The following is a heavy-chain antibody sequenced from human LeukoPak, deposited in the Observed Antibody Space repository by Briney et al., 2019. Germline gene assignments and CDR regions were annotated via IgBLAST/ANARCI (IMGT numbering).Heavy chain of an antibody. CDR2: ISYDGSNK. Sequence: PGGSLRLPCAASGFTFSSYGMHWVRQAPGKGLEWVAVISYDGSNKYYADSVKGRFTISRDNSKNTLYLQMNSLRAEDTAVYYCANTDTGYSSSWSPRSYFDYWGQGTLVTVSS. D-gene: IGHD6-13*01. CDR3: ANTDTGYSSSWSPRSYFDY. J-gene: IGHJ4*02. V-gene: IGHV3-30*18. CDR1: GFTFSSYG.